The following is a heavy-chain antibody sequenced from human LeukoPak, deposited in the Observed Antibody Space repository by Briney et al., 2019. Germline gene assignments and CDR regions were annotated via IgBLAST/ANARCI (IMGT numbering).Heavy chain of an antibody. J-gene: IGHJ4*02. V-gene: IGHV3-23*01. CDR1: GFPFSSYA. CDR2: VSGSGGSA. Sequence: GGSLRLSCAASGFPFSSYAMTWVRQAPGKGLEWVSSVSGSGGSAKYVDSVKGRFTISRDNSKNTLYLQMNSLRAEDTAVYYCAKTHQRTRYDFWSGYCHWGQGTLVTVSS. D-gene: IGHD3-3*01. CDR3: AKTHQRTRYDFWSGYCH.